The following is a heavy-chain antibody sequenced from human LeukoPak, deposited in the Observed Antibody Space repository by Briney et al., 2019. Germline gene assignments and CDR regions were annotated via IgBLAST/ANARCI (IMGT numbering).Heavy chain of an antibody. CDR2: ISDSGVGT. CDR1: GFTFSSYG. D-gene: IGHD3-3*01. V-gene: IGHV3-23*01. J-gene: IGHJ6*03. CDR3: AKIGRSYDFWTGYYEEEVDYMDV. Sequence: GGSLRLSCAASGFTFSSYGMSWVRQAPGKGLEWVSGISDSGVGTKHADSVKGRFTISRDNSKNTLYLQMNSLRAEDTAVYYCAKIGRSYDFWTGYYEEEVDYMDVWGNGTTVTVSS.